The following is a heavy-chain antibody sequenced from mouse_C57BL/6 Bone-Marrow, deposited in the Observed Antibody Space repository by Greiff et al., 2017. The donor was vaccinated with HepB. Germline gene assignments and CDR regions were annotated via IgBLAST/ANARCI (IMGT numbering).Heavy chain of an antibody. Sequence: EVKVVESGGGLVKPGGSLKLSCAASGFTFSDYGMHWVRQAPEKGLEWVAYISSGSSTIYYADTVKGRFTISRDNAKNTLFLQVTSLRSEDTAMYYCGALGRGFAYWGRGTLVTVSA. J-gene: IGHJ3*01. D-gene: IGHD4-1*01. CDR2: ISSGSSTI. CDR3: GALGRGFAY. CDR1: GFTFSDYG. V-gene: IGHV5-17*01.